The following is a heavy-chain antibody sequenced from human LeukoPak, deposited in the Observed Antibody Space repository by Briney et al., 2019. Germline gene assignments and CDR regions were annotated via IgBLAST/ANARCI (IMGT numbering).Heavy chain of an antibody. J-gene: IGHJ4*02. D-gene: IGHD6-13*01. CDR2: INHSGST. Sequence: AGGSLRLSCAASGFTFSSYSMNWVRQAPGKGLEWIGEINHSGSTNYNPSLKSRVTISVDTSKNQFSLKLSSVTAADTAIYYCARRGPRNRSSRKTNFDYWGQGTLVTVSS. CDR3: ARRGPRNRSSRKTNFDY. CDR1: GFTFSSYS. V-gene: IGHV4-34*01.